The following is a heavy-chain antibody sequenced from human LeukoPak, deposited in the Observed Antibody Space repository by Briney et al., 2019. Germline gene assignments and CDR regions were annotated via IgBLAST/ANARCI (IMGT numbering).Heavy chain of an antibody. Sequence: SETLSLTCTVSGGSISSSNYYWGWIRQPPGKGLQWIGTIYYSGTTYYNPSLKSRVTISVDTPKNQFSLKLSSVTAADAAVYYCARGPGSGTYWAFDYWGQGTLVTVSS. D-gene: IGHD1-26*01. V-gene: IGHV4-39*07. CDR1: GGSISSSNYY. J-gene: IGHJ4*02. CDR2: IYYSGTT. CDR3: ARGPGSGTYWAFDY.